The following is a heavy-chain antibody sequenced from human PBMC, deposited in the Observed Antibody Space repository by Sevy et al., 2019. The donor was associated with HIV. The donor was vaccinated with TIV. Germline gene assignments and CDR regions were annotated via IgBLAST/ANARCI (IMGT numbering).Heavy chain of an antibody. V-gene: IGHV3-33*01. D-gene: IGHD2-2*01. Sequence: GGSLRLSCAASGFTFSSYGMHWVRQAPGKGLEWVATIWYDGSKKYNADSVKGRLTISRDNSRNTLYMQMNSLRAEDTAVYFCAREGVPAAIGLDSWGQRTLVTVSS. CDR1: GFTFSSYG. J-gene: IGHJ4*02. CDR2: IWYDGSKK. CDR3: AREGVPAAIGLDS.